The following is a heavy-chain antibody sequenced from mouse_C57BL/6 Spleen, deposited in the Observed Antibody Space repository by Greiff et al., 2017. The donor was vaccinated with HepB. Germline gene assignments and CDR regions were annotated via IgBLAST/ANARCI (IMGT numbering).Heavy chain of an antibody. D-gene: IGHD1-1*01. V-gene: IGHV1-54*01. CDR1: GYAFTNYL. J-gene: IGHJ4*01. CDR2: INPGSGGT. CDR3: ARSVVATDYAMDY. Sequence: QVHVKQSGAELVRPGTSVKVSCKASGYAFTNYLIEWVKQRPGQGLEWIGVINPGSGGTNYNEKFKGKATLTADKSSSTAYMQLSSLTSEDSAVYFCARSVVATDYAMDYWGQGTSVTVSS.